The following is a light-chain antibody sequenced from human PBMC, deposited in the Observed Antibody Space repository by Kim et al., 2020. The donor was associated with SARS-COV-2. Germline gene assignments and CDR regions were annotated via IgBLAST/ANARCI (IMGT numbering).Light chain of an antibody. J-gene: IGKJ4*01. CDR1: QSVSTY. V-gene: IGKV3-11*01. Sequence: PVERATLSCRASQSVSTYLAWYQQKPGQAPRRLIYDASNRATGVPARFSGSGSGTDFTLTISSLQSEDFAVYYCQQRSNWPPALTFGGGTKVDIK. CDR2: DAS. CDR3: QQRSNWPPALT.